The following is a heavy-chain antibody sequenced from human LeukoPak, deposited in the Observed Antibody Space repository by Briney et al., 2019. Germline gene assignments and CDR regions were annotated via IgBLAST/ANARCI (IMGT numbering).Heavy chain of an antibody. Sequence: PSETLSLTCTVSGGSISGSSYYWGWIRQPPGKGLEWIGSIYYSGSTYYNPSLKSRVTISVDTSKNQFSLKLSSVTAADTAVYYCARGAIVAARAFDIWGQGTMVTVSS. J-gene: IGHJ3*02. CDR1: GGSISGSSYY. CDR3: ARGAIVAARAFDI. CDR2: IYYSGST. V-gene: IGHV4-39*07. D-gene: IGHD2-15*01.